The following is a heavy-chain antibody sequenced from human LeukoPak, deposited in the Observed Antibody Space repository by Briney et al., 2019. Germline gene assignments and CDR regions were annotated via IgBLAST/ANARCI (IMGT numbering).Heavy chain of an antibody. CDR2: IYYSGST. V-gene: IGHV4-59*01. J-gene: IGHJ3*02. D-gene: IGHD2-2*01. CDR3: ARGEGYCSSTSCYADAFDI. CDR1: GGSISSYY. Sequence: SETLSLTCTVSGGSISSYYWSWIRQPPGKGLEWIGYIYYSGSTNYNPSHKSRVTISVDTSKNQFSLKLSSVTAADTAVYYCARGEGYCSSTSCYADAFDIWGQGTMVTVSS.